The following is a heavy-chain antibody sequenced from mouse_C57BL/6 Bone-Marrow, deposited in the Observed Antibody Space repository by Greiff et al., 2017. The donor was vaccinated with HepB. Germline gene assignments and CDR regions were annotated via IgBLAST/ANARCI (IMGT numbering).Heavy chain of an antibody. V-gene: IGHV1-81*01. J-gene: IGHJ3*01. CDR2: IYPRSGNT. Sequence: QVQLQQSGAELARPGASVKLSCKASGYTFTSYGISWVQQRTGQGLEWIGEIYPRSGNTYYNEKFKGKATMTADKSSSTSYMELRSLTAEDSAVYFCSSLYYDSSFAWFAYWGQGTLVTVSA. CDR3: SSLYYDSSFAWFAY. D-gene: IGHD1-1*01. CDR1: GYTFTSYG.